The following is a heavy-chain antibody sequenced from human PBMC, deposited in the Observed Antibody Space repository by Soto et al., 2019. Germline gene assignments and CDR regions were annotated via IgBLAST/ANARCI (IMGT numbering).Heavy chain of an antibody. CDR2: ISAYNGNT. V-gene: IGHV1-18*01. CDR3: ARVRYYGSGSYSNAFDI. CDR1: GYTFTSYG. Sequence: QVQLVQSGAEVKKPGASVKVSCKASGYTFTSYGISWVRQAPGQGLEWMGWISAYNGNTNYAQKLQGRVTMTTDTSPSTAYMERRSLRSDDTAVYYCARVRYYGSGSYSNAFDIWGQGTMVTVSS. D-gene: IGHD3-10*01. J-gene: IGHJ3*02.